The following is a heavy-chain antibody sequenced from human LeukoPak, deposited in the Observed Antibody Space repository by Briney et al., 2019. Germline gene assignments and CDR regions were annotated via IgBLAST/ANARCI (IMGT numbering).Heavy chain of an antibody. CDR1: GYTFTGYY. CDR2: IHPSSGDT. V-gene: IGHV1-2*02. Sequence: GASVTVSCKASGYTFTGYYIHWVRQAPGQGLEWMGWIHPSSGDTDYAQKFQGRVTMTRDTSITTAYMDLNSLISDDTAVYYCARVQYQLLFEGNWFDPWGQGTLVTVSS. J-gene: IGHJ5*02. CDR3: ARVQYQLLFEGNWFDP. D-gene: IGHD2-2*01.